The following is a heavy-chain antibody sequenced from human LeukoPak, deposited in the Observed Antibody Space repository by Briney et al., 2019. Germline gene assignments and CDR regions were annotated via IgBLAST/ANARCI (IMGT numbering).Heavy chain of an antibody. CDR3: AKDRGDSSSWYYFDY. J-gene: IGHJ4*02. D-gene: IGHD6-13*01. CDR2: ISGSGGST. CDR1: GFTFSSYT. V-gene: IGHV3-23*01. Sequence: GGSLRLSCAASGFTFSSYTMSWVRQAPGKGLEWVSAISGSGGSTYYADSVKGRFTISRDNSKNTLYLQMNSLRAEDTAVYYCAKDRGDSSSWYYFDYWGQGTLVTVSS.